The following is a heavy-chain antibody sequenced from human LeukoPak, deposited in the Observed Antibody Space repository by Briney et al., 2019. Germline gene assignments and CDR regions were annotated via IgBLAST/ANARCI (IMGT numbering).Heavy chain of an antibody. D-gene: IGHD3-22*01. V-gene: IGHV4-4*02. CDR1: GGSISSSNW. Sequence: PSETLSLTCAVSGGSISSSNWWSWLRQPPGKGLEWIGEIYHSGSTNYNPSLKSRVTISVDTSKNQFSLKLSSVTAADTAVYYCARLRGSMIVVGGYYFDYWGQGTLVTVSS. J-gene: IGHJ4*02. CDR2: IYHSGST. CDR3: ARLRGSMIVVGGYYFDY.